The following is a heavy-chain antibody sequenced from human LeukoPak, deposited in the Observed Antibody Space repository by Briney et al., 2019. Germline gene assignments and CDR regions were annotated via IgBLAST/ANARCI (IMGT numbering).Heavy chain of an antibody. D-gene: IGHD2-2*01. CDR2: VYSSGNT. J-gene: IGHJ3*02. CDR3: ARTLVPGVRGAFDI. Sequence: SETLSLTCTVSGGSMNGYYWSWIQQTAGKGLEWIGRVYSSGNTNYAPSLQSRVTMSIDTSNNHFSLRLNFVTAADTAIYYCARTLVPGVRGAFDIWGRGTMVTVSS. CDR1: GGSMNGYY. V-gene: IGHV4-4*07.